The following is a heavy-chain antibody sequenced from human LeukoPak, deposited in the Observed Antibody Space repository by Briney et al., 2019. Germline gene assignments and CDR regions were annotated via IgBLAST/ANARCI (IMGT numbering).Heavy chain of an antibody. D-gene: IGHD3-10*01. CDR3: ARVSYYYGSGSYRPTAVYYFDY. CDR1: GFSFSYYG. Sequence: GGSLRLSCAASGFSFSYYGMHWVRQAPGKGLEWVAFIRYDGSNKYYADSVKGRFTISRDNAKNTLYLQMNSLRAEDTAVYYCARVSYYYGSGSYRPTAVYYFDYWGQGTLVTVSS. CDR2: IRYDGSNK. V-gene: IGHV3-30*02. J-gene: IGHJ4*02.